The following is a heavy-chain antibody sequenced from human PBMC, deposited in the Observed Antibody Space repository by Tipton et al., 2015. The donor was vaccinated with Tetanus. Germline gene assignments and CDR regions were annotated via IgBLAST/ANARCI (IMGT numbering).Heavy chain of an antibody. J-gene: IGHJ5*02. Sequence: SLRLSCAASGFIFSSYGIHWVRQAPGKGLVWLAVSWYDGTDNYYADSVKGRFTISRDNSKNTRYLQMNSRRAEDTAVYYCAREADGRGGSCSSGDFDPGGQGTQGTDAS. D-gene: IGHD2-15*01. CDR2: SWYDGTDN. CDR3: AREADGRGGSCSSGDFDP. V-gene: IGHV3-33*01. CDR1: GFIFSSYG.